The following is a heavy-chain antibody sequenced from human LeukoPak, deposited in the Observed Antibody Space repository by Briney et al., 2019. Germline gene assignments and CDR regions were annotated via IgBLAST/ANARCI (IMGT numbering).Heavy chain of an antibody. J-gene: IGHJ4*02. CDR3: ARGPGYSGYDYYFDY. V-gene: IGHV3-74*01. Sequence: VGSLRLSCAASGFTFSSYWMHWVRQAPGKGLVWVSRINSDGSSTSYADSVKGRFTISRDNAKNTLYLQMNSLRAEDTAVYYCARGPGYSGYDYYFDYWGQGTLVTVSS. CDR1: GFTFSSYW. CDR2: INSDGSST. D-gene: IGHD5-12*01.